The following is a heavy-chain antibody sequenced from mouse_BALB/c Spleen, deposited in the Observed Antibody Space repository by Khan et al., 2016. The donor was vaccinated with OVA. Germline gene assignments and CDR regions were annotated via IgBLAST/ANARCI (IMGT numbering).Heavy chain of an antibody. CDR1: GFTFSNYA. CDR2: ISSGGST. Sequence: EVELVESGGGLVKPGGSLKFSCAASGFTFSNYAMSWVRQTPEKRLEWVASISSGGSTYYPDSVKGRLTISRDNARNIPYLQLSSLRSEDTAMYYCARDYWFAYWGQGTLVTVSA. V-gene: IGHV5-6-5*01. J-gene: IGHJ3*01. CDR3: ARDYWFAY.